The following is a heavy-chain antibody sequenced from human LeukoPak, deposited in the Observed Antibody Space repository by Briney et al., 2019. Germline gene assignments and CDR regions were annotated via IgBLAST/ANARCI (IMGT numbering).Heavy chain of an antibody. V-gene: IGHV3-30*02. CDR2: IRYDGSNK. D-gene: IGHD2/OR15-2a*01. CDR3: ATQANVTYFLDY. Sequence: GGSLRLSCAASGFTFSSYGMHWVRQAPGKGLEWVAFIRYDGSNKYYADSVKGRFTISRDNSKNTLYLQMNSLRAEDTAVYYCATQANVTYFLDYWGQGTLVTVSA. CDR1: GFTFSSYG. J-gene: IGHJ4*02.